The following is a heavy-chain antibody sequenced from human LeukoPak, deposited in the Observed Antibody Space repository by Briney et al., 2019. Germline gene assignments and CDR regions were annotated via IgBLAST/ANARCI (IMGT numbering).Heavy chain of an antibody. Sequence: SETLSLTCAVSGGSISSGGYSWSWIRQPPGKGLEWIGYIYHSGSTYYNPPLKSRVTISVDTSKNQFSLKLSSVTAADTAVYYCARVDQQLIYWGQGTLVTVSS. CDR2: IYHSGST. J-gene: IGHJ4*02. CDR3: ARVDQQLIY. D-gene: IGHD6-13*01. V-gene: IGHV4-30-2*01. CDR1: GGSISSGGYS.